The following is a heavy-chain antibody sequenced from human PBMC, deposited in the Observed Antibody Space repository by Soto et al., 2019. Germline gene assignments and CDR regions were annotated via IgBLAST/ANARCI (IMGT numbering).Heavy chain of an antibody. V-gene: IGHV3-23*01. D-gene: IGHD3-3*01. CDR3: AMGERTGEAYYDFWSGYYRPGYFQH. CDR2: ISGSGGST. CDR1: GFTFSSYS. Sequence: GGSLRLSCAASGFTFSSYSMSWVRQAPGKGLEWVSAISGSGGSTYYADSVKGRFTISRDNSKNTLYLQMNSLRAEDTAVYYCAMGERTGEAYYDFWSGYYRPGYFQHWGQGTLVTVSS. J-gene: IGHJ1*01.